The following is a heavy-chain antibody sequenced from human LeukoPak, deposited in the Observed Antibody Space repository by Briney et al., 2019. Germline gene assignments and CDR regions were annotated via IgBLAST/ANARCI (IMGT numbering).Heavy chain of an antibody. CDR1: GFTFSSYG. Sequence: GRSLRLSCAASGFTFSSYGMHWVRQAPGKGLEWVAVISYDGSNKYYADSVKGRFTISRDNSKNTLYLQMNSLRAEDTAVYYCARMNTYYGSGSYYGTDYYYYMDVWGKGTMVTVSS. CDR3: ARMNTYYGSGSYYGTDYYYYMDV. CDR2: ISYDGSNK. D-gene: IGHD3-10*01. J-gene: IGHJ6*03. V-gene: IGHV3-30*03.